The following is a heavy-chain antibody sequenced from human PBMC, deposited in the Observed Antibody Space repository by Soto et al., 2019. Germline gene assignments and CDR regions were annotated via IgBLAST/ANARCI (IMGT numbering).Heavy chain of an antibody. Sequence: LSLTCAVYGGSFSGYYWSWIRQPPGKGLEWIGEINHSGSTNYNPSLKSRVTISVDTSKNQFSLKLSSVTAADTAVYYCASKGGYDYVWGSYRSSYYFDYWGQGTLVTVSS. CDR1: GGSFSGYY. D-gene: IGHD3-16*02. CDR2: INHSGST. V-gene: IGHV4-34*01. CDR3: ASKGGYDYVWGSYRSSYYFDY. J-gene: IGHJ4*02.